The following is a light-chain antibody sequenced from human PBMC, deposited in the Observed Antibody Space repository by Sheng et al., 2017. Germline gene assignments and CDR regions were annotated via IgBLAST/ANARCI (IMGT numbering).Light chain of an antibody. CDR1: QGISNY. CDR2: GAS. J-gene: IGKJ1*01. CDR3: QQYNGALRT. Sequence: DIQMIQSPSSLSASVGDRVAITCRASQGISNYLAWYQQKPGKVPKLLLSGASTLLPGVPSRFSGSGSGTVFTLTISSLQTEDVATYYCQQYNGALRTFGQGTRV. V-gene: IGKV1-27*01.